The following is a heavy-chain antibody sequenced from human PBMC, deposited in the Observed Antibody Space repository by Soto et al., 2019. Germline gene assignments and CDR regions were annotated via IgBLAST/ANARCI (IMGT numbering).Heavy chain of an antibody. J-gene: IGHJ6*02. CDR1: GYPFTGYY. CDR3: ARERVVVAVSYYYYYGMDV. CDR2: INPNSGGT. V-gene: IGHV1-2*04. D-gene: IGHD2-15*01. Sequence: SLKVSCKDSGYPFTGYYMHWVRHAPGQGLEWMGWINPNSGGTNYAQKFQGWVTMTRDTSISTAYMELSRLRCDDTAVYYCARERVVVAVSYYYYYGMDVWGQGTTVTVSS.